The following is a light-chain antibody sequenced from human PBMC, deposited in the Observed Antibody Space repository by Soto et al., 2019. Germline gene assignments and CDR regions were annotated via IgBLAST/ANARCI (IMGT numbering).Light chain of an antibody. V-gene: IGLV2-14*01. J-gene: IGLJ1*01. CDR1: NTDVGQDRS. CDR2: EVT. CDR3: VSYTDTDILV. Sequence: QSVLTQPASVSGSRGQSITISCVGRNTDVGQDRSVSWYQQGPGKAPKLLIFEVTNRPSGVSSRFSGSRSGNTASLTISGLQPDDEGDYFCVSYTDTDILVFGTGTKVTVL.